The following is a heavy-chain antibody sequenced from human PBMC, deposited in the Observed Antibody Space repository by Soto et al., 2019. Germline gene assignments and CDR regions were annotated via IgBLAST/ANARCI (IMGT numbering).Heavy chain of an antibody. D-gene: IGHD3-22*01. V-gene: IGHV3-30*04. J-gene: IGHJ4*02. Sequence: GGSLRLSCVGSGFTFGSHAMNWVRQAPGKGLEWVSVIAFDGSNKYYADSVRGRFTISRDNSKNTLFLQMDSLRPDDSAIYYCARSYGPFYDSSYYGLARNYFDYWGQGTLVT. CDR2: IAFDGSNK. CDR3: ARSYGPFYDSSYYGLARNYFDY. CDR1: GFTFGSHA.